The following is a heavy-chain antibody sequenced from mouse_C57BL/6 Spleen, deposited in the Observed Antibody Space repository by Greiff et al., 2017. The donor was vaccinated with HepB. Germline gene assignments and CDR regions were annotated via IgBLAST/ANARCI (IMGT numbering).Heavy chain of an antibody. D-gene: IGHD2-4*01. J-gene: IGHJ3*01. Sequence: EVQLQQSGPELVKPGASVKISCKASGYTFTDYYMNWVKQSHGKSLEWIGDINPNNGGTSYNQKFKGKATLTVDKSSSTAYMELRSLTSEDSAVYYCANLYYDYDRGFAYWGQGTLVTVSA. CDR2: INPNNGGT. CDR1: GYTFTDYY. CDR3: ANLYYDYDRGFAY. V-gene: IGHV1-26*01.